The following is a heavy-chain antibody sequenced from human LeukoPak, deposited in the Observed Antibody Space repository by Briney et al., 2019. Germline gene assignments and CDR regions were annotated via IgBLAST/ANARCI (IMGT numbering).Heavy chain of an antibody. CDR2: ISYDGSIK. CDR1: GFMFSSYG. J-gene: IGHJ6*03. CDR3: ATPVPHGSDPSLYYYYMDV. V-gene: IGHV3-30*03. Sequence: GGSLRLSCVASGFMFSSYGMHWVRQAPGKGLEWVALISYDGSIKKYADSVKGRFTISRDNSKNTLYLQMNSLRAEDTAVYYCATPVPHGSDPSLYYYYMDVWGKGTTVTISS. D-gene: IGHD3-10*01.